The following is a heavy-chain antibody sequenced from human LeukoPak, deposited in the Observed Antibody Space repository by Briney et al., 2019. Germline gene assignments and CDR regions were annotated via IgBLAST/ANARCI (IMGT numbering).Heavy chain of an antibody. CDR2: INPNSGGT. D-gene: IGHD3-9*01. CDR1: GYTFTGYY. J-gene: IGHJ4*02. V-gene: IGHV1-2*02. CDR3: ARDADILTGYYYFDY. Sequence: ASVKVSCKASGYTFTGYYMHWVRQAPGQGPEWMGWINPNSGGTNYAQKFQGRVTMTRDTSISTAYMELSRLRSDDTAVYYCARDADILTGYYYFDYWGQGTLVTVSS.